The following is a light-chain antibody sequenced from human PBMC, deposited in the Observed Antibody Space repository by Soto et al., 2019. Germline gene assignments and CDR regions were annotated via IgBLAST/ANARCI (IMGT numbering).Light chain of an antibody. V-gene: IGLV2-8*01. Sequence: QTVVTQPPSASGSPGQSVTIPCTGTSSDVGGYNFVSWYQHYPGKAPKLIIYEVTRRPSGVPHRFSGSKSGNTASLTVSGLQAEDEADYYCSSYAGFNILFGGGTKLTVL. J-gene: IGLJ2*01. CDR2: EVT. CDR1: SSDVGGYNF. CDR3: SSYAGFNIL.